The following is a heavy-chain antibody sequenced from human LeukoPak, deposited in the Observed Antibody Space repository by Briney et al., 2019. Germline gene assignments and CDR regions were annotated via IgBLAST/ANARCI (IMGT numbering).Heavy chain of an antibody. Sequence: PSETLSLTCTVSGGSISSGDYYWSWIRQPPGKGLEWIGYIYYSGSTYYNPSLKSRVTISVDTSKNQFSLKLSSVTAADTAVYYCASSSTSPGAYYYYYMDVWGKGTTVTVSS. J-gene: IGHJ6*03. D-gene: IGHD2-2*01. V-gene: IGHV4-30-4*08. CDR3: ASSSTSPGAYYYYYMDV. CDR1: GGSISSGDYY. CDR2: IYYSGST.